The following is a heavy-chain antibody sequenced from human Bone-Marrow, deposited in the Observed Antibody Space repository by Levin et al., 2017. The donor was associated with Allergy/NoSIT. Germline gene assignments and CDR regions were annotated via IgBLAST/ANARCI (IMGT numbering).Heavy chain of an antibody. CDR1: GGSISSGDYY. CDR3: ARAGVMVYATFDY. V-gene: IGHV4-30-4*01. J-gene: IGHJ4*02. D-gene: IGHD2-8*01. Sequence: SETLSLTCTVSGGSISSGDYYWSWIRQPPGKGLEWIGYIYYSGSTYYNPSLKSRVTISVDTSKNQFSLKLSSVTAADTAVYYCARAGVMVYATFDYWGQGTLVTVSS. CDR2: IYYSGST.